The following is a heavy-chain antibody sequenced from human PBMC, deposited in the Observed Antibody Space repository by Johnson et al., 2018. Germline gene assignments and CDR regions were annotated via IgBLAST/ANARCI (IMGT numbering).Heavy chain of an antibody. Sequence: VQLVESGGGLVQPGGSLRLSCAASEFSFSSYSMNWVRQAPGKGLAWVSYITSTSSTIYYADSVKGRFTISRDNSKNTLYLQMNSLRAEDTAVYYWARGKGSSGYYYGMDVWGQGTTVTVSS. CDR2: ITSTSSTI. CDR3: ARGKGSSGYYYGMDV. CDR1: EFSFSSYS. D-gene: IGHD6-6*01. V-gene: IGHV3-48*01. J-gene: IGHJ6*02.